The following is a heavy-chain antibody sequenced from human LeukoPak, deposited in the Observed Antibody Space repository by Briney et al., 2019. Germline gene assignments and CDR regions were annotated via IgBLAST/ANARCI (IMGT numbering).Heavy chain of an antibody. V-gene: IGHV3-23*01. CDR1: LFTFSGYA. CDR3: LGYCSGGNCYSGAY. Sequence: GGALRLSCAASLFTFSGYAMSGVPQAPGKGLECVSTISVSGGITYYADSVKRRFTISRDNSKSTMYMQMNSLSVDDTATYYCLGYCSGGNCYSGAYWGQGTLVTVSS. D-gene: IGHD2-15*01. J-gene: IGHJ4*02. CDR2: ISVSGGIT.